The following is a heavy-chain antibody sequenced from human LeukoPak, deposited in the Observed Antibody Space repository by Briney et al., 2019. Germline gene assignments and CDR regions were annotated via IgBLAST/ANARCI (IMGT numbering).Heavy chain of an antibody. V-gene: IGHV4-59*01. J-gene: IGHJ4*02. CDR3: ARDPTTVTPGY. CDR1: GGSISSYY. Sequence: SKTLSLTCTVSGGSISSYYWSWIRQPPGKGLEWIGYIYYSGSTNYNPSLKSRVTISVDTSKNQFSLKLSSVTAADTAVYYCARDPTTVTPGYWGQGTLVTVSS. CDR2: IYYSGST. D-gene: IGHD4-17*01.